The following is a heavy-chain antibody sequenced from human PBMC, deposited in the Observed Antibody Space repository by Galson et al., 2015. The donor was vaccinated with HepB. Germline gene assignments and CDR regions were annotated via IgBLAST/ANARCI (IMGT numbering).Heavy chain of an antibody. V-gene: IGHV3-49*03. CDR1: GFTFGDYA. CDR3: TRDYHSSGWIPYGGY. D-gene: IGHD6-19*01. J-gene: IGHJ4*02. Sequence: SLRLSCAASGFTFGDYAMSWFRQAPGKGLEWVGFIRSKAYGGTTEYAASVKGRFTISRDDSKSIAYLQMNSLKTEDTAVYYCTRDYHSSGWIPYGGYWGQGTLVTVSS. CDR2: IRSKAYGGTT.